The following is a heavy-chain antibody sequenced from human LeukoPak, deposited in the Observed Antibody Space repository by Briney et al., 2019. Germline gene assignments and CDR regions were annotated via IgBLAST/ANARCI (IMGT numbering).Heavy chain of an antibody. J-gene: IGHJ6*03. CDR3: AKVSSDYYMDV. CDR2: ISSSSSYI. D-gene: IGHD3-22*01. CDR1: GFTFSSYS. V-gene: IGHV3-21*04. Sequence: GGSLRLSCAASGFTFSSYSMNWVRQAPGKGLEGVSSISSSSSYIYYADSVKGRFTISRDNAKNSLYLQMNSLRAEDTAVYYCAKVSSDYYMDVWGKGTTVTVSS.